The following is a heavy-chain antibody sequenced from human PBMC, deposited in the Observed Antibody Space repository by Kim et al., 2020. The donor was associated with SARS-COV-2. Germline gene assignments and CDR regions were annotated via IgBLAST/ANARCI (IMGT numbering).Heavy chain of an antibody. CDR3: ARDNRESLDY. D-gene: IGHD3-10*01. CDR1: GYTFSSYE. CDR2: ISSSGSSI. J-gene: IGHJ4*02. Sequence: GGSLRLSCAASGYTFSSYEMNWVLQAPGNGLEWVSYISSSGSSIYYADSVKGRFTISRDNAKNSLFLQMNSLRAEDTAVYYCARDNRESLDYWGQGTLVTVSS. V-gene: IGHV3-48*03.